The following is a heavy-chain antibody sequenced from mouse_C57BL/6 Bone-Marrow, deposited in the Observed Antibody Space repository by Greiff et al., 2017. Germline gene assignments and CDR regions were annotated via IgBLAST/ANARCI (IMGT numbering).Heavy chain of an antibody. J-gene: IGHJ1*03. CDR2: IYPRDGST. Sequence: QVQLKQSDAELVKPGASVKISCKVSGYTFTDHTIHWMKQRPEQGLEWIGYIYPRDGSTKYNEKFKGKATLTADKSSSTAYMQLNSLTSEDSAVYFCAREGLGDYYGSSHWYFDVWGTGTTVTVAS. D-gene: IGHD1-1*01. CDR1: GYTFTDHT. V-gene: IGHV1-78*01. CDR3: AREGLGDYYGSSHWYFDV.